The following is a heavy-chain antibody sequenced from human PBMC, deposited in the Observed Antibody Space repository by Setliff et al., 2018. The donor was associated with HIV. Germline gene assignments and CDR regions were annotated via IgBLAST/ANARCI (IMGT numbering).Heavy chain of an antibody. CDR1: GGSFSGHY. V-gene: IGHV4-34*01. D-gene: IGHD3-22*01. Sequence: SETLSLTCAVYGGSFSGHYWNCFRQPPGKGLEWIGEINHSGSTNYKSSLKSRVTISADTSKRQFSLKLSSVTAADTAVYYCARLGYNYDSSGHGLWGQGTLVTVSS. J-gene: IGHJ4*02. CDR3: ARLGYNYDSSGHGL. CDR2: INHSGST.